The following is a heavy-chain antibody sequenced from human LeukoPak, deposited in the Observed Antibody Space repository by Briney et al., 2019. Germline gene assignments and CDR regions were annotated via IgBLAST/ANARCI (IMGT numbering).Heavy chain of an antibody. CDR3: ATDSGYSRKARFDP. Sequence: QPGGSLSLSCVASGFMFRSYGMHWVRQAPGKGLEWVAVIWYDGSYEYYADSVKGRFTISRDNSNNTLFLQMNSLRVEDTAVYYCATDSGYSRKARFDPWGQGTLVTVSS. CDR2: IWYDGSYE. J-gene: IGHJ5*02. D-gene: IGHD6-13*01. CDR1: GFMFRSYG. V-gene: IGHV3-33*01.